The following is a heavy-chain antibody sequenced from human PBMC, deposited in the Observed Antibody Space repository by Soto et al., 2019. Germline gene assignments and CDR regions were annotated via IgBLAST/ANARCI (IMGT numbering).Heavy chain of an antibody. J-gene: IGHJ6*02. CDR3: ARGKKHVLRFLEWSSPYGMDV. D-gene: IGHD3-3*01. Sequence: PSETLSLTCAVYGGSFSGYYWSWMRHPPGKGLEWIGEINHSGSTNYNPSLKSRVTISVDTSKNQFSLKLSSVTAADTAVYYCARGKKHVLRFLEWSSPYGMDVWGQGTTVTVSS. CDR1: GGSFSGYY. CDR2: INHSGST. V-gene: IGHV4-34*01.